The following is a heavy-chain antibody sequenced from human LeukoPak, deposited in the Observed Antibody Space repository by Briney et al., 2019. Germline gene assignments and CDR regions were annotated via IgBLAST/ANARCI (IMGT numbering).Heavy chain of an antibody. Sequence: PGGSLRLSCAASGFTFSSYAMHWVRQAPGKGLEYVSAISSNGGSTYYVNSVKGRFTISRDNSKNTLYLQMGSLRAEDMAVYYCARQIVGATWFVPWGQGTLVTVSS. V-gene: IGHV3-64*01. CDR3: ARQIVGATWFVP. CDR2: ISSNGGST. CDR1: GFTFSSYA. J-gene: IGHJ5*02. D-gene: IGHD1-26*01.